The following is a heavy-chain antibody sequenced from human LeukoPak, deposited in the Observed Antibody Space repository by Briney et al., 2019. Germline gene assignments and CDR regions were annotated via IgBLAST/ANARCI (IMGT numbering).Heavy chain of an antibody. D-gene: IGHD4-23*01. CDR1: GFTLSSYG. Sequence: GGSLRLSCAASGFTLSSYGMHWVRQAPGKGLEWVAIISYDGSNKFYADSVKGRFTISRDNSKNTLYLQMNSLRAEDTAVYYCAKVSLRWWGYVDYWGLGTQVIVSS. CDR3: AKVSLRWWGYVDY. CDR2: ISYDGSNK. J-gene: IGHJ4*02. V-gene: IGHV3-30*18.